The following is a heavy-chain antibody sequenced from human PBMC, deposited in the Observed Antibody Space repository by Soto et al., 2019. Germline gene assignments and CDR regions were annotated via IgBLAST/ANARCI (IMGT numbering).Heavy chain of an antibody. CDR3: ARGLYSSSYYM. CDR2: INPSGGSA. D-gene: IGHD3-22*01. J-gene: IGHJ4*02. V-gene: IGHV1-46*01. CDR1: GYTFTSYY. Sequence: QVQLVQSGAEVKKPGASVKVSCKASGYTFTSYYMHWVRQAPGQGLEWMGIINPSGGSATYAQMFQGRVTLTTDTSTSTVYMELSSLTSEDTAMYYCARGLYSSSYYMWGQGTLVTVSS.